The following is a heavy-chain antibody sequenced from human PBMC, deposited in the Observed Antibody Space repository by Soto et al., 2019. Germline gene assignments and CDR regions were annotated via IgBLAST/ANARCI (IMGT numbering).Heavy chain of an antibody. V-gene: IGHV4-34*01. Sequence: QVQLQQWGAGLLKPSETLSLTCAVYGGSFSGYYWSWIRQPPGKGLEWIGESNHVGSTNYNPSLQRRVTMSVDPSKNHFSLRLPSVTAADTAVYYCARGLIAGVTTDWGQGTLVIVSS. J-gene: IGHJ4*02. CDR2: SNHVGST. CDR3: ARGLIAGVTTD. CDR1: GGSFSGYY. D-gene: IGHD5-18*01.